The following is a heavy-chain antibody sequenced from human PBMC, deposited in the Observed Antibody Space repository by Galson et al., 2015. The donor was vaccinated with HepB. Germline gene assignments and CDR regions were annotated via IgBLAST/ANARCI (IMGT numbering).Heavy chain of an antibody. J-gene: IGHJ5*02. D-gene: IGHD6-19*01. CDR1: GGTFSSYA. Sequence: SVKVSCKASGGTFSSYAISWVRQAPGQGLEWMGGIIPIFGTANYAQKFQGRVTITADESTSTAYMELSSLRSEDTAVYYCARELGIAVAAKPYWFDPWGQGTLVTVSS. CDR3: ARELGIAVAAKPYWFDP. V-gene: IGHV1-69*13. CDR2: IIPIFGTA.